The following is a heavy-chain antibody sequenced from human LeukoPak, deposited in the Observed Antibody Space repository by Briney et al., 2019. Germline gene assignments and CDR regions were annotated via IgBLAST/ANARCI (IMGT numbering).Heavy chain of an antibody. CDR3: AKEDY. V-gene: IGHV3-9*01. J-gene: IGHJ4*02. CDR1: GFTFDDYA. CDR2: ISWNSGSI. Sequence: GGSLRLSCAASGFTFDDYAMHWVRQAPGKGLEWVSGISWNSGSIGYADSVKGRFTISRDNAKNSLYLQMNSLRAEDTALYYCAKEDYWGQGTLVTVSS.